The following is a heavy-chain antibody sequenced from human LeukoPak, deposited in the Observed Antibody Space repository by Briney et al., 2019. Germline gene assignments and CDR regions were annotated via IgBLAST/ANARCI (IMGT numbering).Heavy chain of an antibody. D-gene: IGHD6-13*01. V-gene: IGHV3-21*04. Sequence: GGSLRLSCAASGFTFSSYNMGWVRQAPGKGLEWVSSISSSSSFIHYADSLKGRFTISRDNSKNTLYLQMNSLRAEDTAVYYCAKATRWGSAEVPVYYFDYWGQGTLVTVSS. CDR1: GFTFSSYN. CDR3: AKATRWGSAEVPVYYFDY. CDR2: ISSSSSFI. J-gene: IGHJ4*02.